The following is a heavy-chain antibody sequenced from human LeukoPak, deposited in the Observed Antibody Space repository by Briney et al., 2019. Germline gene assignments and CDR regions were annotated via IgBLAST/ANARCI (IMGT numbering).Heavy chain of an antibody. V-gene: IGHV3-23*01. J-gene: IGHJ2*01. CDR1: GFTFSSYA. CDR2: ISGSGGST. Sequence: GGSLRLSCAASGFTFSSYAMSWVRQAPGKGLEWVSAISGSGGSTYYADSVKGRFTISRDNSKNTLYLQMNSLRAEDTAVYYCAMGSRGYRSYWYFDLWGRGTLVTVSS. CDR3: AMGSRGYRSYWYFDL. D-gene: IGHD5-18*01.